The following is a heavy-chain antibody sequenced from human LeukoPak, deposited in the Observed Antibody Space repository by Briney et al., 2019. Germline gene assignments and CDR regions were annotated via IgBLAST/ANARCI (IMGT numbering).Heavy chain of an antibody. CDR2: ISAYNGDT. CDR3: ARTRPTVEGWGFDY. CDR1: SYTFTRYG. V-gene: IGHV1-18*01. Sequence: SVKVSCKASSYTFTRYGIPWVRQAPAQGLEWMGWISAYNGDTKYAQKLQGRVTLTTDTSTSTAYMELRSLRSDDTAVYYCARTRPTVEGWGFDYWGQGTLVTVSS. D-gene: IGHD4-23*01. J-gene: IGHJ4*02.